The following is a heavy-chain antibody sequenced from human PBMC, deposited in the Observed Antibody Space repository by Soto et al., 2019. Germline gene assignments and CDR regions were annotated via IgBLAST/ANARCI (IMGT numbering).Heavy chain of an antibody. CDR1: GGSISSYY. Sequence: SETLSLTCTVSGGSISSYYWSWIRQPPGKGLEWIGYVYYSGSTNYNPSLNSRATRSVDTSKNQFSLKLSSVTAADTAVYYCARIRGVIRTDYWGQGTLVTVSS. J-gene: IGHJ4*02. CDR2: VYYSGST. V-gene: IGHV4-59*08. D-gene: IGHD3-10*01. CDR3: ARIRGVIRTDY.